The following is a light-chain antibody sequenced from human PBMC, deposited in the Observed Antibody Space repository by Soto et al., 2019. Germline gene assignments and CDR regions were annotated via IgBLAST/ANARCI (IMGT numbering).Light chain of an antibody. V-gene: IGKV3-15*01. CDR2: GAS. Sequence: EILLTQSPGTLSLSPGERATLSXXXSQSVSSRYLAWYQQKPGQAPRLLIYGASSRATGVPTRFSGSRSGAEFTLTINSLQSEDFAVYYCQPYNNWPLTFGGGTKVDIK. CDR3: QPYNNWPLT. J-gene: IGKJ4*01. CDR1: QSVSSRY.